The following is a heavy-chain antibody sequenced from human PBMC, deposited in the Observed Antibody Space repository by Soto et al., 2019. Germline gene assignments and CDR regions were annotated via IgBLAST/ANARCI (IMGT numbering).Heavy chain of an antibody. J-gene: IGHJ4*02. CDR3: AVSGYYLHYFDY. Sequence: PGGSLRLSCAASGFTFSSYGMHWVRQAPGKGLEWVAVISYDGSNKYYADSVKGRFTISRDNSKNTLYLQMNSLRAEDTAVYYCAVSGYYLHYFDYWGQGTLVTVSS. CDR2: ISYDGSNK. D-gene: IGHD3-22*01. V-gene: IGHV3-30*03. CDR1: GFTFSSYG.